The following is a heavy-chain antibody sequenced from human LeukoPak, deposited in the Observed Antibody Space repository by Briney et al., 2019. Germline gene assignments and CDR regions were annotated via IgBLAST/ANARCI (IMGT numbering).Heavy chain of an antibody. CDR3: ARDGGATLY. V-gene: IGHV3-64*01. CDR1: GFMFSSYP. J-gene: IGHJ4*02. D-gene: IGHD1-26*01. CDR2: IVSNGGST. Sequence: LPGGSLRLSCAASGFMFSSYPMHWVRQAPGKRLEYVSAIVSNGGSTYYANSVKGRFTISRDNSNNMVYLQMGSLRAEDMAVYDCARDGGATLYWGQGTLVTVSS.